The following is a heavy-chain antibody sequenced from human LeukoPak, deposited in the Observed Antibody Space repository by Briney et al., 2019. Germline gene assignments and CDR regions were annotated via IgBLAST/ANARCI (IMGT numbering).Heavy chain of an antibody. V-gene: IGHV3-7*03. CDR2: IKQDGSEK. CDR3: AKAAPNWNDVYFDY. D-gene: IGHD1-1*01. CDR1: GFTFSSYW. Sequence: GGSLRLFCAASGFTFSSYWMSWVRQAPGKGLEWVANIKQDGSEKYYVDSVKDRFTISRDNAKNSLYLQMNSLRAEDTAVYYCAKAAPNWNDVYFDYWGQGTLVTVSS. J-gene: IGHJ4*02.